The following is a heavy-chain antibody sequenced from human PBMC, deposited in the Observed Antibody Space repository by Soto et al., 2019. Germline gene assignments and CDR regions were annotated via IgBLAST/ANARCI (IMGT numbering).Heavy chain of an antibody. Sequence: LSLTCAVSGDSISSGGFSWSWIRQPPGKGLEWIGYIYHSGTSFYNPSLKSRVTISVDGSKNQFSLKLSSVTAADTAVYYCARANHYYDSSGYHDMYYFDYWGQGTLVTVSS. J-gene: IGHJ4*02. CDR3: ARANHYYDSSGYHDMYYFDY. V-gene: IGHV4-30-2*01. CDR2: IYHSGTS. D-gene: IGHD3-22*01. CDR1: GDSISSGGFS.